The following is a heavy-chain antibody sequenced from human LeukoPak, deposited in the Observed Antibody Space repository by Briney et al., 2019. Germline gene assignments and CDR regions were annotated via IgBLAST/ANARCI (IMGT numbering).Heavy chain of an antibody. CDR3: ARTDNLYSSSWPNYYGMDV. Sequence: GASVKVSCKASGGTFSSYAISWVRQAPGQGLEWMGWISAYNGNTNYAQKLQGRVTMTTDTSTSTAYMELRSLRSDDTAVYYCARTDNLYSSSWPNYYGMDVWGQGTTVTVSS. D-gene: IGHD6-13*01. V-gene: IGHV1-18*01. CDR2: ISAYNGNT. CDR1: GGTFSSYA. J-gene: IGHJ6*02.